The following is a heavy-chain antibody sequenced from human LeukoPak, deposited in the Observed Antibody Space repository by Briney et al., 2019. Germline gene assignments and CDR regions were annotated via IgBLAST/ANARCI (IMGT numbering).Heavy chain of an antibody. D-gene: IGHD3-3*01. Sequence: PSETLSLTCAVYGGPFSGYYWSWIRQSPGKGLEWIGEINRSGSTNYNPSPKSRVTISVDTSKNQFSLKLSSVTAADTAVYYCARGRASYDFWSGYLFDYWGQGTLVTVSS. CDR1: GGPFSGYY. CDR3: ARGRASYDFWSGYLFDY. J-gene: IGHJ4*02. V-gene: IGHV4-34*01. CDR2: INRSGST.